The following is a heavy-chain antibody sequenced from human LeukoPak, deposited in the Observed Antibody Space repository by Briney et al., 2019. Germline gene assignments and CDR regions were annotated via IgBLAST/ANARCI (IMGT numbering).Heavy chain of an antibody. CDR3: ARTGTTFFDY. CDR1: GDSMSHYY. Sequence: SETLSLTCSVSGDSMSHYYWSWIRQTPGKGLEWIGYIHYLGSTKYNPSLEGRVTISVDTSKSHFSLRLTSVTAADTAIYYCARTGTTFFDYWGQGALVTVTS. V-gene: IGHV4-59*01. D-gene: IGHD1-7*01. CDR2: IHYLGST. J-gene: IGHJ4*02.